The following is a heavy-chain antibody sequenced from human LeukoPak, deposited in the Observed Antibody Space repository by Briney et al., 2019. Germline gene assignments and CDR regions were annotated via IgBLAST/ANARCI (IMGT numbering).Heavy chain of an antibody. CDR2: IRYDGSNK. Sequence: GGSLRLFCAASGFTFSSYGMHWVRQAPGKGREGVAFIRYDGSNKYYADSVKGRFTISRDNSKNTLYLQMNSLRAEDTAVYYCAKGLYSGSYSSGYWGQGTLVTVSS. D-gene: IGHD1-26*01. V-gene: IGHV3-30*02. CDR3: AKGLYSGSYSSGY. CDR1: GFTFSSYG. J-gene: IGHJ4*02.